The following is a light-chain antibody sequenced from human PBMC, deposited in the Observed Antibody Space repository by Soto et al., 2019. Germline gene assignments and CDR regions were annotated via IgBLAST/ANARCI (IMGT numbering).Light chain of an antibody. J-gene: IGLJ2*01. CDR3: PAWDDSLNGVV. CDR1: SSNIGSNT. CDR2: SNN. V-gene: IGLV1-44*01. Sequence: QSVLTQPPSASGTPGQRVTISCSGSSSNIGSNTVNWYQQLPGTAPKLLIYSNNQRPSGVPARFSGSKSGTSASLAISGLQSEDEADYYCPAWDDSLNGVVFGGGTKLTVL.